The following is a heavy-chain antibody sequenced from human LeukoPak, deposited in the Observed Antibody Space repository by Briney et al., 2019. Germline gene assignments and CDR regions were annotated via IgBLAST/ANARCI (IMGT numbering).Heavy chain of an antibody. J-gene: IGHJ4*02. CDR2: ISGSGGST. CDR3: AKGKILRFLEWSYFDY. CDR1: GFTFSSYA. Sequence: PGGSLRLSCAASGFTFSSYAMSWVRQAPGKGLEWVSAISGSGGSTYYADSVKGRFTISRDNSKNTLYLQMNSLRAEDTAVYYCAKGKILRFLEWSYFDYWGQGTLVTVSS. V-gene: IGHV3-23*01. D-gene: IGHD3-3*01.